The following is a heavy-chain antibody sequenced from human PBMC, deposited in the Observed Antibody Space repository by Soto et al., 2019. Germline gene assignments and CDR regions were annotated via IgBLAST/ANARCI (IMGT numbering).Heavy chain of an antibody. Sequence: SVKVSCKASGFPFTSSPVHWVRQARGQRPEWIGRIVIGSGYTSYAQKLQERVSFTRDVSTGTVYMELRSLRSEDTAMYYCARPLLADHYYYGMDVWGQGTTVTVSS. D-gene: IGHD3-9*01. CDR2: IVIGSGYT. CDR3: ARPLLADHYYYGMDV. V-gene: IGHV1-58*01. J-gene: IGHJ6*02. CDR1: GFPFTSSP.